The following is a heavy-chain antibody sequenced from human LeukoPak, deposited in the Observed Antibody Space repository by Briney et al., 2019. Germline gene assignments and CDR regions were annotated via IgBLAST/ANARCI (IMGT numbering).Heavy chain of an antibody. CDR2: INLNSGGT. Sequence: ASVKVSCKASGYTFTGYYMHWVRQAPGQGLEWMGRINLNSGGTNYAQKLQGRVTMTTDTSTSTAYMELRSLRSDDTAVYYCARGNCSGGSCYSVLDYYYGMDVWGQGTTVTVSS. V-gene: IGHV1-2*06. J-gene: IGHJ6*02. D-gene: IGHD2-15*01. CDR1: GYTFTGYY. CDR3: ARGNCSGGSCYSVLDYYYGMDV.